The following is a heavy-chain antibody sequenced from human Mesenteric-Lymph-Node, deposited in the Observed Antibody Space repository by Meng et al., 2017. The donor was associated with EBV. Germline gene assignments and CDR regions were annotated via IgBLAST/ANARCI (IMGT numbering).Heavy chain of an antibody. CDR1: GGSVSSCSYY. Sequence: QVQLQQWGAGRLKPSETLSLTCAGYGGSVSSCSYYWSWIRQPPGKGLEWIGYIYYSGSTNYNPSLKSRVTISVDTSKNQFSLKLSSVTAADTAVYYCARATVKNWFGPWGQGTLVTVSS. D-gene: IGHD4-17*01. CDR3: ARATVKNWFGP. J-gene: IGHJ5*02. CDR2: IYYSGST. V-gene: IGHV4-61*01.